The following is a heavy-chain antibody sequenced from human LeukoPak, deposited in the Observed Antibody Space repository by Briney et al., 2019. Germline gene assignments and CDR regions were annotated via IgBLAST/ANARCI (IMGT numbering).Heavy chain of an antibody. CDR3: AGGSGSYYNAYIDY. V-gene: IGHV3-23*01. CDR2: ISGSGGST. Sequence: AGGSLRLSCAASGFIFSNCAMSWVRQAPGKGLEWVSAISGSGGSTYYADSVKGRFAISRDNSKNTLYLQMNSLRAEDTAVYYCAGGSGSYYNAYIDYWGQGTLVTVSS. CDR1: GFIFSNCA. D-gene: IGHD3-10*01. J-gene: IGHJ4*02.